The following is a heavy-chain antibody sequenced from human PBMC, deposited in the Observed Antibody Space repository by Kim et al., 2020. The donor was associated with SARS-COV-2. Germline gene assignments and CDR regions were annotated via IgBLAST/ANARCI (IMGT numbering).Heavy chain of an antibody. CDR2: IYTSGST. V-gene: IGHV4-61*02. J-gene: IGHJ5*02. D-gene: IGHD3-3*01. Sequence: TLSLTCTVSGGSISSGSYYWSWIRQPAGKGLEWIGRIYTSGSTNYNPSLKSRVTISVDTSKNQFSLKLSSVTAADTAVYYCAREAGGGTYYDFWSGSNWFDPWGQGTLVTVSS. CDR3: AREAGGGTYYDFWSGSNWFDP. CDR1: GGSISSGSYY.